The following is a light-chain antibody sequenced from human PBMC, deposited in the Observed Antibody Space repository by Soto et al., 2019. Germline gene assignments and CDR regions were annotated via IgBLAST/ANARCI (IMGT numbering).Light chain of an antibody. J-gene: IGLJ3*02. CDR2: DVT. Sequence: QSALTQPRSVSGSPGQSVTISCTGTSSDVAKYDYVSWYQQSPGKAPKLLIYDVTKRPSGVPDRFSGSKFGNTASLTISGLRAEDEAHYYCSSYTTVPSPQWVFAGGTKLTVL. CDR1: SSDVAKYDY. V-gene: IGLV2-11*01. CDR3: SSYTTVPSPQWV.